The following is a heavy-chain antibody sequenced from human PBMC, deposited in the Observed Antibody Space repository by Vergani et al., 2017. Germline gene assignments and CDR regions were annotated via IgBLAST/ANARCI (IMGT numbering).Heavy chain of an antibody. V-gene: IGHV3-21*01. CDR3: ATLELYDFWSGYYESYYGMDV. D-gene: IGHD3-3*01. CDR2: ISSSSSYI. CDR1: GFTFSSYS. Sequence: EVQLVESGGGLVKPGGSLRLSCAASGFTFSSYSMNWVRQAPGKGLEWVSSISSSSSYIYYADSVKGRFTISRDNAKNSLYLKMNSLRAEDTAVYYCATLELYDFWSGYYESYYGMDVWGQGTTVTVS. J-gene: IGHJ6*02.